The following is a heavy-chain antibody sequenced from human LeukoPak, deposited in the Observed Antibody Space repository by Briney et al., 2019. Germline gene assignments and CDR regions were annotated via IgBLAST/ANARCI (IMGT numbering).Heavy chain of an antibody. CDR1: GFTFSSHG. V-gene: IGHV3-30*18. D-gene: IGHD5-18*01. CDR2: ISYDGSNK. Sequence: GGSLRLSCAASGFTFSSHGTHWVRQAPGKGLERVAVISYDGSNKYYADSVKGRFTISRDNSKNTLYLQMNSLRAEDTAVYYCAKEGGDSYGYFDYWGQGTLVTVSS. J-gene: IGHJ4*02. CDR3: AKEGGDSYGYFDY.